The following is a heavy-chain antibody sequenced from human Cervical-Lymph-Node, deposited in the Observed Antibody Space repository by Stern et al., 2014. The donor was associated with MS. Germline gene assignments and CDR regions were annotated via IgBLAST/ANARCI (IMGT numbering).Heavy chain of an antibody. D-gene: IGHD3-10*01. CDR2: IGRSGTNT. Sequence: EVQLLESGGGLVQPGGSLRLTCAASGFGFSTYTMNWVRQAPGKGLEWVSGIGRSGTNTYYADSVKGRFTISRDNSKNTLYLQMNSLRVEDTAVYFCATLANPGSPWGQGTLVTVSS. CDR1: GFGFSTYT. CDR3: ATLANPGSP. J-gene: IGHJ5*02. V-gene: IGHV3-23*01.